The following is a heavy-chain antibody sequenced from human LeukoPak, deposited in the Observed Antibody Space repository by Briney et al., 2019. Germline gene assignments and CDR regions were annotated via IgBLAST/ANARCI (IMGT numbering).Heavy chain of an antibody. J-gene: IGHJ6*02. CDR2: ISGSGGDI. CDR3: ARCYYGSGSYTGIQEYYYYSGMDV. D-gene: IGHD3-10*01. Sequence: TGGSLRLSCAASGFTFASYGMNWVREAAGKGLEGVSAISGSGGDIHYADSVKGRFTISRDNPKTSLYLQMNSLRAEDTAVYYSARCYYGSGSYTGIQEYYYYSGMDVWAQGTTVTVSS. CDR1: GFTFASYG. V-gene: IGHV3-23*01.